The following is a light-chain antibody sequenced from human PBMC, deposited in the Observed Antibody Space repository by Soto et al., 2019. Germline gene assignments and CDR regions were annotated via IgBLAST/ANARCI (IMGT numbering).Light chain of an antibody. Sequence: EIVLTQSPGTLSLSPWERATLSCRASQSVSSSYLAWYQQKPGQAPRLLIYGASSRATGIPDRFSGSGSGTDFTLTISRLEPDDFAVYYCQQYGSSQWTFGQGTKVDIK. CDR3: QQYGSSQWT. CDR1: QSVSSSY. J-gene: IGKJ1*01. CDR2: GAS. V-gene: IGKV3-20*01.